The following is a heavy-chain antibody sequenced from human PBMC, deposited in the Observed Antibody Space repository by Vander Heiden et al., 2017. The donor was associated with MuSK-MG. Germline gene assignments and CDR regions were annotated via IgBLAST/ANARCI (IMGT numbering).Heavy chain of an antibody. D-gene: IGHD5-18*01. CDR1: GYALSSYA. CDR2: ISYDGSNK. Sequence: VKPVESAGGGDETGLSLRLTCTTCGYALSSYALHRVRQVSGKGLELVAVISYDGSNKYYADSVKGRVTISRDNSKNTRYLKMNSMRAEETAVYYCARAYVVTAMPNDYFDYRGQVTMVTVSS. CDR3: ARAYVVTAMPNDYFDY. J-gene: IGHJ4*02. V-gene: IGHV3-30-3*01.